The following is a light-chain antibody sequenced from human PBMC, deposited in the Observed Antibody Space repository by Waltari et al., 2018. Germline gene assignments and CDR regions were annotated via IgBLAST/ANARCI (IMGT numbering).Light chain of an antibody. Sequence: QSALTQPPSASGSPGQSVTVSCTGTSSDVGGYNYVSWYQQHPGKAPKLMLYEVSKRPSGVPDRCSGSKSGNTASLTVSGLQAEDEADYYCSSYAGSEVVIFGGGTKLTVL. CDR1: SSDVGGYNY. CDR2: EVS. V-gene: IGLV2-8*01. CDR3: SSYAGSEVVI. J-gene: IGLJ2*01.